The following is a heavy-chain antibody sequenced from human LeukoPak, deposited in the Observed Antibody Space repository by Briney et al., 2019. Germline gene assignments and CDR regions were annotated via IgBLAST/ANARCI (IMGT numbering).Heavy chain of an antibody. J-gene: IGHJ4*02. D-gene: IGHD5-18*01. Sequence: ASVKVSCKTSGYTFTDYYFYWLHQAPGQGLEWMAWIYPNSGATRYAQKFQGRITVTRDTSIGTAYMELRTLTPDDTAVFYCARDGDAVMVDFDYWGQGTLVTVSS. CDR2: IYPNSGAT. CDR1: GYTFTDYY. CDR3: ARDGDAVMVDFDY. V-gene: IGHV1-2*02.